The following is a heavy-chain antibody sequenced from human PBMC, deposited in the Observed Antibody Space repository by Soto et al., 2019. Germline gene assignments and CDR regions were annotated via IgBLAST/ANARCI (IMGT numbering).Heavy chain of an antibody. CDR2: ISYDGSNK. J-gene: IGHJ4*02. V-gene: IGHV3-30*18. CDR3: AQAVVEVVQLWLHY. D-gene: IGHD5-18*01. CDR1: GFTFSSYG. Sequence: EGSLRLSCAASGFTFSSYGMHWVRQAPGKGLEWVAVISYDGSNKYYADSVKGRFTISRDNSKNTLYLQMNSLRAEDTAVYYCAQAVVEVVQLWLHYWGQRNLVPVSS.